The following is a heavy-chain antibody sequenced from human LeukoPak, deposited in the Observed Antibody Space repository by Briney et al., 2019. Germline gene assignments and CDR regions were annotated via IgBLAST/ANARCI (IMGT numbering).Heavy chain of an antibody. Sequence: GGSLRLSCAASGFTFSSYGMHWVRQAPGKGLEWVAVISYDGSNKYYADSVKGRFTISRDNSKNTLYLQMNSLRAEDTAVYYCAKDGSSSTTKTTHFDYWGQGTLVTVSS. V-gene: IGHV3-30*18. D-gene: IGHD2-2*01. CDR1: GFTFSSYG. CDR3: AKDGSSSTTKTTHFDY. J-gene: IGHJ4*02. CDR2: ISYDGSNK.